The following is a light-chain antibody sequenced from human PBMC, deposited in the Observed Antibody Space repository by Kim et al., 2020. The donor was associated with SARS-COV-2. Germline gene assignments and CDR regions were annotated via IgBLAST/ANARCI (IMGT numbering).Light chain of an antibody. Sequence: KTVTISCTRSSGDIGSSYVQWYQQRPGSSPTTLLYEDDHRSSGVPDRFSGSIDSSSNSASLTISGLKTEDEADYYCQSYDGSSQVFGGGTQLTVL. V-gene: IGLV6-57*01. J-gene: IGLJ2*01. CDR3: QSYDGSSQV. CDR2: EDD. CDR1: SGDIGSSY.